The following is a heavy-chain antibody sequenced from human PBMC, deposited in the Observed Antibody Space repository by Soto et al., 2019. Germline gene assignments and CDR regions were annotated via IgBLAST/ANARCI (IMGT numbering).Heavy chain of an antibody. CDR1: GGSFSGYY. CDR3: ARGLVRGVRDRYNWFDP. J-gene: IGHJ5*02. V-gene: IGHV4-34*01. CDR2: INHSGST. Sequence: QVQLQQWGAGLLKPSETLSLTCAVYGGSFSGYYWSWIRQPPGKGLEWIGEINHSGSTNYNPSLKSRVTISVDTSTNQFSLKPSSVTAADTAGYYCARGLVRGVRDRYNWFDPWGQGTLVTVSS. D-gene: IGHD3-10*01.